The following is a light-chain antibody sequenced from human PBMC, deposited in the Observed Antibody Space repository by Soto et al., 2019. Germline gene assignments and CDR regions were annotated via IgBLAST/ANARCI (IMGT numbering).Light chain of an antibody. Sequence: QSALTQPPSASGSPGQSVTISCTGTSSDVGGYNYVSWYQQHPGKAPKLMIYEVSKRPSGVPDRFSGSKSGNTASLTVSGLQAEDEADYYCNSYAGSNNWVFGGGTKLPV. J-gene: IGLJ3*02. CDR2: EVS. CDR1: SSDVGGYNY. V-gene: IGLV2-8*01. CDR3: NSYAGSNNWV.